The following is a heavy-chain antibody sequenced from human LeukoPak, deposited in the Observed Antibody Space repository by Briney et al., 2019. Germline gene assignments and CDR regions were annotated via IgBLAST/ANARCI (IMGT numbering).Heavy chain of an antibody. Sequence: SETLSLTCAVYGGSFSGYYWSWIRQPPGKGLEWIGGLNHSGTPNHNPSLQSRVTISVDTSENQFSLKLSSVTAADTAVYYCARGPKAQYYYDSSGYYADYWGQGTLVTVSS. J-gene: IGHJ4*02. D-gene: IGHD3-22*01. V-gene: IGHV4-34*01. CDR3: ARGPKAQYYYDSSGYYADY. CDR2: LNHSGTP. CDR1: GGSFSGYY.